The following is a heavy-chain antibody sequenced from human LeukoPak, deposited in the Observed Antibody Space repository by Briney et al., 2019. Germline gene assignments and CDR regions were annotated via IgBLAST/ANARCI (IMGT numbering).Heavy chain of an antibody. CDR1: GGSISSYY. D-gene: IGHD3-10*01. CDR3: ARADYYGSGSSNDAFDI. J-gene: IGHJ3*02. V-gene: IGHV4-59*01. CDR2: VYYTGST. Sequence: KPSETLSHTCTVSGGSISSYYWSWDRQPPGKGLEWIGFVYYTGSTNYSPSLKSRVTISVDTSKNQFSLKLRSVTAADTAVYYCARADYYGSGSSNDAFDIWGQGTMVTVSS.